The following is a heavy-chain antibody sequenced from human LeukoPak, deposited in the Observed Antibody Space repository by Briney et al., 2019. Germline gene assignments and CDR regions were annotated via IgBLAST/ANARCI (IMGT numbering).Heavy chain of an antibody. V-gene: IGHV3-23*01. CDR3: AKGSRSIAVDNLCDY. D-gene: IGHD6-19*01. J-gene: IGHJ4*02. CDR1: GFTFSSAA. CDR2: ISSSGGST. Sequence: GGSLRHSCAASGFTFSSAAMSWVRQAPGEGLEWVSIISSSGGSTYYADSVKGRFIISRDNSKNTLYLQMNSLRAEDTAVYYCAKGSRSIAVDNLCDYWGQGSLVTVSS.